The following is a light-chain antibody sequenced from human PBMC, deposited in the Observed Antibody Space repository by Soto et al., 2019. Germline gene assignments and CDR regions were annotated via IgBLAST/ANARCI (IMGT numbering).Light chain of an antibody. CDR1: QSISSW. V-gene: IGKV1-5*03. Sequence: DIQMTQSPSTLSASVGDRVTITCRASQSISSWLAWYQQKPGKAPILLIYKASSLESGVPSRFSGSGSGTEFTLAISSLQPDDFATYYCQQYSSYSSYTFGQGTKLEIK. J-gene: IGKJ2*01. CDR2: KAS. CDR3: QQYSSYSSYT.